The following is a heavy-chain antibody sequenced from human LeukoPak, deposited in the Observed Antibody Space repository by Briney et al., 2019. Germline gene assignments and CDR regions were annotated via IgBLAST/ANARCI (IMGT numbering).Heavy chain of an antibody. CDR2: IYYSGST. V-gene: IGHV4-59*08. CDR3: ARHFLWFGELMAFDY. CDR1: GRSISSYY. J-gene: IGHJ4*02. Sequence: SETLSLTCTVSGRSISSYYWSWIRQPPGKGLEWIGYIYYSGSTNYNPSLKSRVTISVDTSKNQFSLKLSSVTAADTAVYYCARHFLWFGELMAFDYWGQGTLVTVSS. D-gene: IGHD3-10*01.